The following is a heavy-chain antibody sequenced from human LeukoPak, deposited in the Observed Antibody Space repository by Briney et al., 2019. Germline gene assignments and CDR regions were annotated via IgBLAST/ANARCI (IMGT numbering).Heavy chain of an antibody. Sequence: SETLSLTCTVSGGSISSYYWSWIRQPPGKGLEWIGYIYYSGSTNYNPSLKSRVTISVDTSKSQFSLKLSSVTAADTAVYYCARSLAGDCLDYWGQGTLVTVSS. CDR2: IYYSGST. CDR3: ARSLAGDCLDY. V-gene: IGHV4-59*08. J-gene: IGHJ4*02. CDR1: GGSISSYY. D-gene: IGHD2-21*02.